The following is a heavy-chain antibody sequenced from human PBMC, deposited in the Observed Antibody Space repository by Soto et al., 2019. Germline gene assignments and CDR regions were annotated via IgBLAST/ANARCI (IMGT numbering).Heavy chain of an antibody. Sequence: SETLSLTCTVSGGSISSGDYYWSWIRQPPGKGLEWIGHTYHSGNPYYNQSLKSRVTISVDTSKNQFSLKLNSITAADTAVYYCARHNYGSGSTYFDYWGQGTLVT. CDR1: GGSISSGDYY. D-gene: IGHD3-10*01. J-gene: IGHJ4*02. CDR2: TYHSGNP. CDR3: ARHNYGSGSTYFDY. V-gene: IGHV4-30-4*01.